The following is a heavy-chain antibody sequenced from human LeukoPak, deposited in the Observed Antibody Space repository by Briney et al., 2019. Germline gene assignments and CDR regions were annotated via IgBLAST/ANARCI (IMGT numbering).Heavy chain of an antibody. CDR1: GGSFSDYC. CDR2: IYSGGSA. Sequence: PSETLSLTCAVYGGSFSDYCWSWIRQPPGRGLEWIWEIYSGGSANYNPSLKSRLAISVDTSKSQFSLKLSSLTAADTAVYFCARGVVDYSTRSGYFSHWGQGTLVAVSS. J-gene: IGHJ4*02. D-gene: IGHD3-22*01. V-gene: IGHV4-34*01. CDR3: ARGVVDYSTRSGYFSH.